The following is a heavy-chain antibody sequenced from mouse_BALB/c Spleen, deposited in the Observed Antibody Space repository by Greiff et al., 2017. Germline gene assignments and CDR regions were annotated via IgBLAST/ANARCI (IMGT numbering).Heavy chain of an antibody. CDR1: GYTFTSYW. J-gene: IGHJ4*01. CDR2: IYPGDGDT. Sequence: VKVVESGAELARPGASVKLSCKASGYTFTSYWMQWVKQRPGQGLEWIGAIYPGDGDTRYTQKFKGKATLTADKSSSTAYMQLSSLASEDSAVYYCATQYGNYPYAMDYWGQGTSVTVSS. CDR3: ATQYGNYPYAMDY. D-gene: IGHD2-10*02. V-gene: IGHV1-87*01.